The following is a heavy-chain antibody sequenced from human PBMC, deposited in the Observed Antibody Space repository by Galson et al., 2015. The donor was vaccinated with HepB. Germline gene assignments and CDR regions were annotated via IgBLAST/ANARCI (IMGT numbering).Heavy chain of an antibody. V-gene: IGHV5-51*01. CDR2: IYPGDSDT. CDR3: ARSHLDYYDSSGGLWY. Sequence: QSGAEVKKPGESLKISCKGSGYSFTSYWIGWVRQMPGKGLEWMGIIYPGDSDTRYSPSFQGQVTISADKSISTAYLQWSSLKASDTAMYYCARSHLDYYDSSGGLWYWGQGTLVTVSS. D-gene: IGHD3-22*01. CDR1: GYSFTSYW. J-gene: IGHJ4*02.